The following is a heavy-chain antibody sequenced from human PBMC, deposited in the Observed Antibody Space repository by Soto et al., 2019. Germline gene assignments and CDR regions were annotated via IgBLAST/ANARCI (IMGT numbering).Heavy chain of an antibody. CDR2: IYSGGST. V-gene: IGHV3-66*01. Sequence: EVQLVESGGGLVQPGGSLRLSCAASGFTVSSNYMSWVRQAPGKGLEWVSVIYSGGSTNYADSVKGRFTISRDNSKNTLYLQMSILRAEDTALYYGAREGVAAAADWGQGTLVTVSS. D-gene: IGHD6-25*01. CDR1: GFTVSSNY. J-gene: IGHJ4*02. CDR3: AREGVAAAAD.